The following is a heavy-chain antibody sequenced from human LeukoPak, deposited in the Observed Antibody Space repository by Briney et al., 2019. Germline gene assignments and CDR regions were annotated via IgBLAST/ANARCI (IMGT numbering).Heavy chain of an antibody. D-gene: IGHD3-10*01. J-gene: IGHJ4*02. V-gene: IGHV3-23*01. CDR1: GFPISTYG. Sequence: GGSLRLSCAAAGFPISTYGMSWVRQAPGKGLECVSSISGPTTYYADSVKGRFTISRDTSKNSVYLQMNSLRAEDTAVYYCAKSVYHSGNYWGQGTLVTVSS. CDR2: ISGPTT. CDR3: AKSVYHSGNY.